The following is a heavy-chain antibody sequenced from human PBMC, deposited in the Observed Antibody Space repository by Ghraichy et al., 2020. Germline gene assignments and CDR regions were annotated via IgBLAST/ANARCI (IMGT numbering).Heavy chain of an antibody. CDR1: GFTFSTYW. V-gene: IGHV3-74*01. CDR3: ARGPTGAFDI. CDR2: IKSDGSSA. J-gene: IGHJ3*02. Sequence: GGSLRLSCAASGFTFSTYWMNWVRQAPGKGLVWVSRIKSDGSSADYAASVKGRFTISRDNAKNTLYLQLNSLRADDTAVYYCARGPTGAFDILGQGTVVTVSP.